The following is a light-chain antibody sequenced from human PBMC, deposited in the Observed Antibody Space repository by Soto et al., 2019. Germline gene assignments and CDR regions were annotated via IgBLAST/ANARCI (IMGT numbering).Light chain of an antibody. CDR2: LGS. CDR1: QRLLHSNGNNF. J-gene: IGKJ2*01. V-gene: IGKV2-28*01. Sequence: EIVMTQSPPSLTVTPREPASISCRSSQRLLHSNGNNFLDWYLQKPGQSPQLLIYLGSNRASGVPYRVSGSGAGTDFTLKISRVEAEDVGVYYCMQALQTPYTFGQGTKLEIK. CDR3: MQALQTPYT.